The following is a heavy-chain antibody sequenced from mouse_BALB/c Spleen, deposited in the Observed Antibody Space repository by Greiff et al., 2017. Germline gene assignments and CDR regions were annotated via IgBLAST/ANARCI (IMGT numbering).Heavy chain of an antibody. Sequence: EVQLQQSGAELVRSGASVKLSCTASGFNIKDYYMHWVKQRPEQGLEWIGWIDPENGDTEYAPKFQGKATMTADTSSNTAYLQLSSLTSEDTAVYYCNPSDYGNYVYAMDYWGQGTSVTVSS. CDR3: NPSDYGNYVYAMDY. V-gene: IGHV14-4*02. CDR1: GFNIKDYY. J-gene: IGHJ4*01. D-gene: IGHD2-1*01. CDR2: IDPENGDT.